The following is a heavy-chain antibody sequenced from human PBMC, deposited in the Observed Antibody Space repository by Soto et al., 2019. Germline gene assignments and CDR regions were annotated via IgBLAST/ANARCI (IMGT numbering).Heavy chain of an antibody. D-gene: IGHD5-12*01. CDR3: AAGGGLPRYY. CDR2: IYHSGST. CDR1: GGSISSGGYS. Sequence: QVQLQESGSGLVKPSQTLSLTCAVSGGSISSGGYSWSWIRQPPGKGLEWSGYIYHSGSTYYNPSLKSRVTTPVDRSKTQFSRKLSSVTAAETAVYYCAAGGGLPRYYWGQGTLVTVSS. J-gene: IGHJ4*02. V-gene: IGHV4-30-2*01.